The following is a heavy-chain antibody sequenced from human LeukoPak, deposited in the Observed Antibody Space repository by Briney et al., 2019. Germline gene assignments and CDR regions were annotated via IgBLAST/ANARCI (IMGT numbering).Heavy chain of an antibody. J-gene: IGHJ4*02. Sequence: GGSLRLSCAASGFTFSNAWVSWVRQAPGKGLVWVSRINTDGSSTSYADSVKGRFTISRDNAKNTLYLQMNSLRAEDTAVYYCARAQLDYWGQGTLVTVSS. CDR3: ARAQLDY. CDR1: GFTFSNAW. CDR2: INTDGSST. V-gene: IGHV3-74*01.